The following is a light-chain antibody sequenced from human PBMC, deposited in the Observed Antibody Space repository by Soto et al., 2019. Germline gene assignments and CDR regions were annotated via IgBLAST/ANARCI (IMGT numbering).Light chain of an antibody. V-gene: IGKV3-11*01. CDR3: QQRSNWPLT. CDR2: DAS. J-gene: IGKJ4*01. CDR1: QSVSSP. Sequence: EIVLTQSPATLSLSPGERATLSCRASQSVSSPLAWYQQKPGQAPRLLIFDASNRATGIPARFSGSRSGTDFTLTISSLEPEDFAVYYCQQRSNWPLTFGGGTKVEI.